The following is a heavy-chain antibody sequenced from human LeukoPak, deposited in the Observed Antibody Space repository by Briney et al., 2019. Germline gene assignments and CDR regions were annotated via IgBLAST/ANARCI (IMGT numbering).Heavy chain of an antibody. V-gene: IGHV1-46*01. CDR3: ARGSWIVATIGWFDP. D-gene: IGHD5-12*01. CDR1: GYTFTSYY. Sequence: GASVKVSCKASGYTFTSYYMHWVRQAPGQGLEWMGIINPSGGSTSYAQKFQGRVTMTRDMSTSTVYMELSSLRSEDTAVYYCARGSWIVATIGWFDPWGQGTLVTVSS. J-gene: IGHJ5*02. CDR2: INPSGGST.